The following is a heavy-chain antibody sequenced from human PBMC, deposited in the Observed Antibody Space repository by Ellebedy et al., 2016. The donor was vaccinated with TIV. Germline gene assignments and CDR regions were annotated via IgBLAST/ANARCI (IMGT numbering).Heavy chain of an antibody. CDR1: GYTFTSYD. Sequence: ASVKVSCKASGYTFTSYDINWVRQATGQGLEWMGWMNPNSGNTGYAQKFQGRVTITRDTSASTAYMELSSLRSEDTAVYYCARGDIAVAEGCFDYWGQGTLVTVSS. J-gene: IGHJ4*02. CDR3: ARGDIAVAEGCFDY. CDR2: MNPNSGNT. D-gene: IGHD6-19*01. V-gene: IGHV1-8*01.